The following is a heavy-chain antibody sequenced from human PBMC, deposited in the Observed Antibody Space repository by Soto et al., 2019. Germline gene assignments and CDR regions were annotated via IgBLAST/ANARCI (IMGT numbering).Heavy chain of an antibody. CDR3: ARNDYYGSGSYFRGRYYYYGMDV. D-gene: IGHD3-10*01. CDR1: SGSISSYY. V-gene: IGHV4-59*01. Sequence: SETLSLTCTVSSGSISSYYWSWIRQPPGKGLEWIGYIYYSGSTNYNPSLKSRVTISVDTSKNQFSLKLSSVTAADTAVYYCARNDYYGSGSYFRGRYYYYGMDVWGQGTTVTVSS. CDR2: IYYSGST. J-gene: IGHJ6*02.